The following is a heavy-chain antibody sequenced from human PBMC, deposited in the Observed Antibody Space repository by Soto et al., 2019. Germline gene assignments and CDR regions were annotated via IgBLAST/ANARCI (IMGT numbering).Heavy chain of an antibody. V-gene: IGHV3-30-3*01. Sequence: PGGSLRLSCAASGFTFSSYAMHWVRQAPGKGLEWVAVISYDGSNKYYADSVKGRFTISRDNSKNTLYLQMNSLRAEDTAVYYCARDTLSSGWYDWSYWGQGTLVTVSS. CDR1: GFTFSSYA. J-gene: IGHJ4*02. CDR2: ISYDGSNK. CDR3: ARDTLSSGWYDWSY. D-gene: IGHD6-19*01.